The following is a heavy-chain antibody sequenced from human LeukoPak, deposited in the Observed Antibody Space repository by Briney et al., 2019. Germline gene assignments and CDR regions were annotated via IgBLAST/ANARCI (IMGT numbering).Heavy chain of an antibody. CDR3: ARKGLVCSGGGCYPYFDY. V-gene: IGHV4-59*01. D-gene: IGHD2-15*01. CDR2: IYYSGST. J-gene: IGHJ4*02. Sequence: SETLSLTCTVSGGSISSYYWSWIRQPPGKGLEWIGYIYYSGSTNYNPSLKSRVTISVDTSKNQFSLKLSSVTAADTAVYYCARKGLVCSGGGCYPYFDYWGQGTLVTVSS. CDR1: GGSISSYY.